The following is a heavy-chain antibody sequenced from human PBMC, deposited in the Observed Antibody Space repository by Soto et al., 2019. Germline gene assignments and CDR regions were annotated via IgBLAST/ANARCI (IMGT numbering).Heavy chain of an antibody. CDR2: IYPGDSDT. J-gene: IGHJ6*02. CDR3: ARKGYGPYYYYGMDV. V-gene: IGHV5-51*01. Sequence: PGESLKISCKGSGYSFTSYWIGWVRQMPGKGLEWMGIIYPGDSDTRYSPSFQGQVTISADKSISTAYLQWSSLKASDTAMYYCARKGYGPYYYYGMDVWGQGTKVTVSS. CDR1: GYSFTSYW. D-gene: IGHD6-13*01.